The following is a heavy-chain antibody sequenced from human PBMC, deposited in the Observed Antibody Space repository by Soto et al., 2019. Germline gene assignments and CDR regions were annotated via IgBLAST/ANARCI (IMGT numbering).Heavy chain of an antibody. D-gene: IGHD2-15*01. V-gene: IGHV3-21*01. CDR2: ISSSSSYI. CDR1: GFTFSSYS. Sequence: GGSLRLSCAASGFTFSSYSMNWVRQVPGKGLEWVSSISSSSSYIYYADSVKGRFTISRDNAKNSLYLQMNSLRAEDTAVYYCASPDVYCSGGSCYSDDDAFDIWGQGTMVTVSS. CDR3: ASPDVYCSGGSCYSDDDAFDI. J-gene: IGHJ3*02.